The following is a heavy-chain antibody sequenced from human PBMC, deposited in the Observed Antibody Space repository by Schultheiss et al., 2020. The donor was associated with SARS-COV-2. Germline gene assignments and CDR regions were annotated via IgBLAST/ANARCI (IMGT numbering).Heavy chain of an antibody. CDR2: IYYSGST. CDR3: AREGIQMATITCFDY. V-gene: IGHV4-59*12. CDR1: GGSISSYY. D-gene: IGHD5-24*01. Sequence: SETLSLTCTVSGGSISSYYWSWIRQPPGKGLEWIGYIYYSGSTYYNPSLKSLVTISVDTSKNQFSLKLSSVTAADTAVYFCAREGIQMATITCFDYWGQGTLVTVSS. J-gene: IGHJ4*02.